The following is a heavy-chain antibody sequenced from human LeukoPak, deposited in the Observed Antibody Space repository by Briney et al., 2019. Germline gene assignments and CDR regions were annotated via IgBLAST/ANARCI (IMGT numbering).Heavy chain of an antibody. CDR1: GFTFSSYW. J-gene: IGHJ6*03. D-gene: IGHD3-10*01. Sequence: GGSLRLSCAASGFTFSSYWMSWVRQAPGKGLEGVANIKQDGSEKYYVDSVKGRFTISRDNAKNSLYLQMNSLRAEDTAVYYCARDVRGGSGSYYYYYYMDVWGKGTTVTISS. CDR2: IKQDGSEK. V-gene: IGHV3-7*01. CDR3: ARDVRGGSGSYYYYYYMDV.